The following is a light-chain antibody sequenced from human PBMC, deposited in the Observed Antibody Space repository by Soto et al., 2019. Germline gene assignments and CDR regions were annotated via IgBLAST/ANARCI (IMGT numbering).Light chain of an antibody. CDR1: QSVDGY. V-gene: IGKV3-11*01. CDR2: DAS. J-gene: IGKJ1*01. Sequence: EIVLTQSPATLSLSPGERATLSCRASQSVDGYLAWYQQKPGQAPRLLIYDASNRATGIPARFSGSGSATDFTLTISSLEPEDFAVYYCQQRSNWPWTFGQGTKVEIK. CDR3: QQRSNWPWT.